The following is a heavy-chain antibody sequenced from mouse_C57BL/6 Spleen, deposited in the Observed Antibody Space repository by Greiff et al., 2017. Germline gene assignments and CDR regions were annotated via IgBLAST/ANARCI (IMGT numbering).Heavy chain of an antibody. CDR1: GYTFTSYD. Sequence: QVQLQQSGPELVKPGASVKLSCKASGYTFTSYDINWVKQRPGQGLEWIGWIYPRDGSTKYNEKFKGKATLTVDTSSSTAYMELHSLTSEDSAVYCCARRGYGSSLSYYFDYWGQGTTLTVSS. J-gene: IGHJ2*01. CDR3: ARRGYGSSLSYYFDY. V-gene: IGHV1-85*01. CDR2: IYPRDGST. D-gene: IGHD1-1*01.